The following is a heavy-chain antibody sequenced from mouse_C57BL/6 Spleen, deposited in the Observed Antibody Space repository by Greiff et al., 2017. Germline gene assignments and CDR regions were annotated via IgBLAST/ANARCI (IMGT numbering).Heavy chain of an antibody. V-gene: IGHV1-50*01. CDR3: ARGGSGYTSYFDY. CDR1: GYTFTSYW. J-gene: IGHJ2*01. Sequence: QVQLQQPGAELVKPGASVKLSCKASGYTFTSYWMQWVKQRPGQGLEWIGEIDPSDSYTNYNQKFKGKATLTVDTSSSTAYMQLSSLTSEDSAVYYCARGGSGYTSYFDYWGQGTTLAVSS. D-gene: IGHD1-1*01. CDR2: IDPSDSYT.